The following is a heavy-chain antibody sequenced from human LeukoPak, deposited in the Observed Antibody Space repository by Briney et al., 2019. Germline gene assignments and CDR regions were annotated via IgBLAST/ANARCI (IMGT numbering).Heavy chain of an antibody. V-gene: IGHV1-2*02. CDR2: IGPHSTFT. J-gene: IGHJ5*02. D-gene: IGHD2-2*01. Sequence: ASVKVSCKSSGFTFTDHYIHWVRQGPGQGLEWMGYIGPHSTFTSSPQEFQGRVTMTRNTSISTAYMELSSLRSEDTAVYYCARGRTIVVVPAATDNWFDPWGQGTLVTVSS. CDR3: ARGRTIVVVPAATDNWFDP. CDR1: GFTFTDHY.